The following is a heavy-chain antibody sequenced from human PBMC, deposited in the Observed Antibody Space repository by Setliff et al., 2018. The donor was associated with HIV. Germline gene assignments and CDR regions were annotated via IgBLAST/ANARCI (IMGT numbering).Heavy chain of an antibody. V-gene: IGHV4-34*01. CDR1: GGSIRSHY. CDR2: INYSGTT. D-gene: IGHD2-15*01. Sequence: SETLSLTCTVSGGSIRSHYWSWIRQPPGKGLEWIGEINYSGTTNHNPFLKSRVTISVDTSKKQFSLKLNSVTAADSAIYYCAATYCRGGGRDCPQMYDYWGQGSLVTVSS. J-gene: IGHJ4*02. CDR3: AATYCRGGGRDCPQMYDY.